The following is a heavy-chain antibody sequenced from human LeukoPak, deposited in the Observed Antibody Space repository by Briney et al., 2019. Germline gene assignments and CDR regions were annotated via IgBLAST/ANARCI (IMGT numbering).Heavy chain of an antibody. CDR1: GGSISSYY. D-gene: IGHD3-10*01. J-gene: IGHJ3*02. Sequence: SETLSLTCTVSGGSISSYYWNWVRQPPGKGLEWIGYIYYSGSTNYSPSLKSRVTISVDTSKNQLSLKLSSVTAADTAVYYCARARWGYMGSGIIYNPFEIWGKGKRSPSLQ. V-gene: IGHV4-59*01. CDR3: ARARWGYMGSGIIYNPFEI. CDR2: IYYSGST.